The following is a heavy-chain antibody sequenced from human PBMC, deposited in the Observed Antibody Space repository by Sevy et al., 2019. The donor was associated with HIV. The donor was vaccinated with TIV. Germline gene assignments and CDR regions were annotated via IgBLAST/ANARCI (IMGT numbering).Heavy chain of an antibody. Sequence: GGSLRLSCAASGFTFSSYAMHWVRQAPGKGLEWVAVISYDGSNKYYADSVKGRFTIPRDNSKNTLYLQMNSLRAEDTAVYYCAREDYDSSGYYYRGAFDIWGQGTMVTVSS. D-gene: IGHD3-22*01. V-gene: IGHV3-30*04. CDR3: AREDYDSSGYYYRGAFDI. J-gene: IGHJ3*02. CDR2: ISYDGSNK. CDR1: GFTFSSYA.